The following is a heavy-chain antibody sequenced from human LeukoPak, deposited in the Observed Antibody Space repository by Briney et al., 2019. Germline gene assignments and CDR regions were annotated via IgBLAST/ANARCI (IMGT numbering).Heavy chain of an antibody. J-gene: IGHJ4*02. V-gene: IGHV3-49*03. Sequence: SGRSLRLSCTAAGFTFGDYAMSWFRQAPGKGLEGVGFIRSKAYGGKTEYAASVKASFTISTDDSNSIAYLQMNSLKTEHTAVYYCTRYCSSTSCSGLFDYWGQGTLVTVSS. CDR3: TRYCSSTSCSGLFDY. CDR2: IRSKAYGGKT. CDR1: GFTFGDYA. D-gene: IGHD2-2*01.